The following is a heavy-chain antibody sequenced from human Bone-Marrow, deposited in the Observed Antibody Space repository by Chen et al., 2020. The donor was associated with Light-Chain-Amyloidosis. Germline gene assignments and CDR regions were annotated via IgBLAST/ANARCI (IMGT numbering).Heavy chain of an antibody. V-gene: IGHV3-9*03. Sequence: EVQLVESGGGLVQPGRSLRLSCAASGFTFADYAMHWVRQAPGKGLEWVSGISWNSGSIGYADSVKGRFTISRDNAKNSLYLQMNSLRAEDMALYYCAKDPLHSSSGAFDIWGQGTMVTVSS. CDR2: ISWNSGSI. D-gene: IGHD6-6*01. CDR3: AKDPLHSSSGAFDI. J-gene: IGHJ3*02. CDR1: GFTFADYA.